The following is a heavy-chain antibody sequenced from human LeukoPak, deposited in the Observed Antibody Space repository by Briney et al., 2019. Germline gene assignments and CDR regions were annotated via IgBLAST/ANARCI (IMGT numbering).Heavy chain of an antibody. D-gene: IGHD6-13*01. CDR2: IIPIFGTA. J-gene: IGHJ4*02. V-gene: IGHV1-69*05. CDR1: GGTFSSYA. CDR3: ARVALIAAADYFDY. Sequence: SVKVSCKASGGTFSSYAISWVRQAPGQGLEWMGGIIPIFGTANYAQKFQGRVTITTDESTSTAYMELSSLRSEDTAVYYCARVALIAAADYFDYWGQGTLVTVSS.